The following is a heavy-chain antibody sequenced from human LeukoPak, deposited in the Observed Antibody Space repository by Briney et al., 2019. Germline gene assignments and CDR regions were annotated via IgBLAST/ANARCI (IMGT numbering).Heavy chain of an antibody. D-gene: IGHD6-19*01. CDR3: AKDSTPYSSGWSQDY. Sequence: GGSLRLSCAASGFILSNYGMHWVRQAPGKGLEWVAAISYDGTSKYYAESVKGRFTISRDNSKNTLDLQMNSLRAEDTAVYHCAKDSTPYSSGWSQDYWGQGTLVTVSS. V-gene: IGHV3-30*18. CDR2: ISYDGTSK. J-gene: IGHJ4*02. CDR1: GFILSNYG.